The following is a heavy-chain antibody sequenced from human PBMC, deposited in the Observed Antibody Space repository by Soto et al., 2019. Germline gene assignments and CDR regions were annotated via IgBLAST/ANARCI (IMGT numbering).Heavy chain of an antibody. D-gene: IGHD5-18*01. CDR2: ISYHGTEK. CDR1: GVTFTNYA. V-gene: IGHV3-30*18. Sequence: QVQLVASGGGVVQPGMSLRLSCAASGVTFTNYAMNWVRQAPGKGLEWVADISYHGTEKGYTDSVKGRFTISRDNSKNTLYVQMSSLRPEDTAVDYCAKDIGGVDTGNYGMDVWGQGTTVIVSS. CDR3: AKDIGGVDTGNYGMDV. J-gene: IGHJ6*02.